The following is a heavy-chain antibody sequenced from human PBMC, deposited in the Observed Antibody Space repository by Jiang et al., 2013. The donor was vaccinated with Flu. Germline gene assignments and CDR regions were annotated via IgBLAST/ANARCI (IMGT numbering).Heavy chain of an antibody. CDR1: GGSISSGGYY. D-gene: IGHD6-19*01. CDR2: IYYSGST. J-gene: IGHJ4*02. CDR3: ARVGGWYTGDFDY. Sequence: PGLVKPSQTLSLTCTVSGGSISSGGYYWSWIRQHPGKGLEWIGYIYYSGSTYYNPSLKSRVTISVDTSKNQFSLKLSSVTAADTAVYYCARVGGWYTGDFDYWGQGTLVTVSS. V-gene: IGHV4-31*03.